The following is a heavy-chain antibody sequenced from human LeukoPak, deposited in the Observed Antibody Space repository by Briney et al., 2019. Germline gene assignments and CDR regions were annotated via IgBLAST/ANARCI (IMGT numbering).Heavy chain of an antibody. Sequence: TSQTLSLTCTVSGGSISSGDYYWSWIRQPPGKGLEWIGYIYYSGSTYYNPSLKSRVTISVDTSKNQFSLKLSSVTAADTAVYYCAGSPSGQYYFDYWGQGTLVTVSS. D-gene: IGHD5-12*01. CDR3: AGSPSGQYYFDY. CDR1: GGSISSGDYY. CDR2: IYYSGST. V-gene: IGHV4-30-4*08. J-gene: IGHJ4*02.